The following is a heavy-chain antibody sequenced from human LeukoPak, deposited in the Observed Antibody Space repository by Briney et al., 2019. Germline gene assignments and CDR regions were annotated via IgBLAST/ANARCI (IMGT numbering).Heavy chain of an antibody. Sequence: SETLSLTCTVSGGSISTSNYYWGWIRQPPGKGLEWIGNIFYSGSTYYSPSLRSRVTISLDTSRNQFSLKLNSVTAADTAVYYCARLRGVLLRYYYMDVWGKGTTVTVSS. D-gene: IGHD3-10*01. CDR1: GGSISTSNYY. V-gene: IGHV4-39*07. CDR3: ARLRGVLLRYYYMDV. J-gene: IGHJ6*03. CDR2: IFYSGST.